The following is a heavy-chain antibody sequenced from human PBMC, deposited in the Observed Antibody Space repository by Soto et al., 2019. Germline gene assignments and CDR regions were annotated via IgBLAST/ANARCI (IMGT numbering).Heavy chain of an antibody. CDR1: AGTPNPGANL. Sequence: QTLRHRYTGSAGTPNPGANLVCWLLLPKKKGLEWIGYIYYSGSTYYNPPLTSRVTISIDTSMNQFSLNLNSVTAADTAVYYCARGCTGIPITLLNTHAFDVWGQVTVVT. CDR2: IYYSGST. CDR3: ARGCTGIPITLLNTHAFDV. J-gene: IGHJ3*01. D-gene: IGHD3-10*02. V-gene: IGHV4-30-4*08.